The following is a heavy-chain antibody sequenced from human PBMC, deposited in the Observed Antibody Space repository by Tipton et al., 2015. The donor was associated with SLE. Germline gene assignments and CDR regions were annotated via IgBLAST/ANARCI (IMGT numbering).Heavy chain of an antibody. V-gene: IGHV4-61*01. CDR3: ARDRNYYGSGFDI. CDR2: IYYSGST. CDR1: GGSISSTSYY. D-gene: IGHD3-10*01. Sequence: TLSLTCTVSGGSISSTSYYRGWIRQPPGKGLEWIGYIYYSGSTNYNPSLKSRVTILVDTSKNQFSLKLNSVTAADTAVYYCARDRNYYGSGFDIWGQGTMVTVSS. J-gene: IGHJ3*02.